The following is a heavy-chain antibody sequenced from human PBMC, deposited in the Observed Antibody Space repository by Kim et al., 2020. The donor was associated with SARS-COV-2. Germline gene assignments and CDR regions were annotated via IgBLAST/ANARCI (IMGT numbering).Heavy chain of an antibody. J-gene: IGHJ5*02. CDR2: ISSSSSYI. CDR3: AREMVDRTPIRGGNWFDP. V-gene: IGHV3-21*01. D-gene: IGHD2-8*01. CDR1: GFTFSSYS. Sequence: GGSLRLSCAASGFTFSSYSMNWVRQAPGKGLEWVSSISSSSSYIYYADSVKGRFTISRDNAKNSLYLQMNSLRAEDTAVYYCAREMVDRTPIRGGNWFDPWGQGTLVTVSS.